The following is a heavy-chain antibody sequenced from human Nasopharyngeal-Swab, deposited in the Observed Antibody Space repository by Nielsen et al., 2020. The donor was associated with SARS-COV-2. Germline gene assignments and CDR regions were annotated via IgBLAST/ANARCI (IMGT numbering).Heavy chain of an antibody. CDR2: IDWDDDK. D-gene: IGHD6-19*01. J-gene: IGHJ4*02. CDR1: GFSLSTSGRC. Sequence: SGPTLVKPTQACTLTCTFSGFSLSTSGRCVSWFRQPPGKALGWLALIDWDDDKYYSTPLKTRLTISKDTSKNQVVLTMTNMDPVDTATYYCARIDDTDHGGWASLDYWGQGTLVTVSS. CDR3: ARIDDTDHGGWASLDY. V-gene: IGHV2-70*01.